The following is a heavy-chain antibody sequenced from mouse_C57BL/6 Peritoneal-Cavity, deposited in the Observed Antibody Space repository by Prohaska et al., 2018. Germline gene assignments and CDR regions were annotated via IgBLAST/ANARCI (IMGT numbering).Heavy chain of an antibody. D-gene: IGHD1-1*01. V-gene: IGHV6-6*01. CDR3: TLLLRSVSGFAY. CDR1: GFTFSDAW. Sequence: EVKLEESGGGLVQPGGSMKLSCAASGFTFSDAWMDWVRQSPEKGLEWFAEIRNKANNHATYYAESVKGRFTISRDDSKSSVYLQMNSLRAEDTGIYYCTLLLRSVSGFAYWGQGTLVTVSA. CDR2: IRNKANNHAT. J-gene: IGHJ3*01.